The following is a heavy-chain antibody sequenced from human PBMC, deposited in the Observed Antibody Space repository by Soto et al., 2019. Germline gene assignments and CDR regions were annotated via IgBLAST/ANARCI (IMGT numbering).Heavy chain of an antibody. J-gene: IGHJ3*02. CDR3: ASESTVTDAFDI. V-gene: IGHV4-59*01. CDR2: IYYSGGT. D-gene: IGHD4-17*01. CDR1: GGSISSYY. Sequence: QVQLQESGPGLVKPSETLSLTCTVSGGSISSYYWSWIRQPPGKGLEWIGYIYYSGGTNYHPSLKSRGTIAVDTSKNQFSRKLSSVTAAATAVYYCASESTVTDAFDIWGQGTMVTVSS.